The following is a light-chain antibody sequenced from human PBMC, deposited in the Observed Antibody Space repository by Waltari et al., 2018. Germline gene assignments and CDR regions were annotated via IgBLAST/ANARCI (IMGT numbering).Light chain of an antibody. CDR3: QQYYITPLT. CDR1: QSVLYSPNSKNY. CDR2: WAS. V-gene: IGKV4-1*01. Sequence: DFVMTQSPEFLAVSLGERATINCKSSQSVLYSPNSKNYLAWYQQKPGQPPKLLIYWASTRESGVPDRFSGSGSGTDFTLTISSLQAEDVAVYYCQQYYITPLTFGGGTKVEIK. J-gene: IGKJ4*01.